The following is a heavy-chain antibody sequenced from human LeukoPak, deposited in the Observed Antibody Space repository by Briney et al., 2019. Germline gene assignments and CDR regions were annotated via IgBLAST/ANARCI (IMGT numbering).Heavy chain of an antibody. J-gene: IGHJ4*02. V-gene: IGHV4-4*07. Sequence: TSETLSLTCTVSGGSISSYYWSWIRQPAGKGLEGIGRTYTSGSTNYNPSLKSRVTMSVDTSKNQFSLKLSSVTAADTAVYYCARESYDSSGYYPVYWGQGTLVTVSS. CDR1: GGSISSYY. CDR3: ARESYDSSGYYPVY. D-gene: IGHD3-22*01. CDR2: TYTSGST.